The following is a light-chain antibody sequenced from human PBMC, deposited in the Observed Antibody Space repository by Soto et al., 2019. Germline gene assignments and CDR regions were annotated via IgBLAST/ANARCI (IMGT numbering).Light chain of an antibody. V-gene: IGKV3-20*01. CDR3: QHYGSSRT. CDR1: QSVSSSY. Sequence: EIVLTQSPGTLSLSPGERATLSCRASQSVSSSYLAWYQQKPGQAPRLLIYGASSRATGIPDRFSGSGSGTDFTLTISRLAHEDFAVYYCQHYGSSRTFGQGTKVEIK. J-gene: IGKJ1*01. CDR2: GAS.